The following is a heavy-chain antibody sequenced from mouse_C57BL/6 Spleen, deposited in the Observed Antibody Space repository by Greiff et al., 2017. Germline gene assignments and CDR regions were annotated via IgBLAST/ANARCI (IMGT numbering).Heavy chain of an antibody. D-gene: IGHD1-1*01. CDR2: IHPNSGST. CDR1: GYTFTSYW. CDR3: ARTALYGSSSYYAMDY. J-gene: IGHJ4*01. Sequence: QVQLQQPGAELVKPGASVKLSCKASGYTFTSYWMHWVKQRPGQGLEWIGMIHPNSGSTNYNEKFKSKATLPVDKSSSTAYMQRSSLTSEDSAVYYCARTALYGSSSYYAMDYWGQGTSVTVSS. V-gene: IGHV1-64*01.